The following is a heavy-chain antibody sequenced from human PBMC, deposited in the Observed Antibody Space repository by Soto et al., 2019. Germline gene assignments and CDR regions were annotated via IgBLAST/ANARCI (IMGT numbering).Heavy chain of an antibody. CDR1: GFTFSAVY. V-gene: IGHV3-11*05. CDR2: ISSSGTSA. Sequence: QVQLEESGGGLVKPGGSLRLSCAASGFTFSAVYMSWIRQAPNKGLEYISYISSSGTSANYADSVKGRFTISRDNAKNSLYLQMNSLIAEDTAVYYCARDRGAVTGQYFDYWGQGALVTVSS. D-gene: IGHD6-19*01. CDR3: ARDRGAVTGQYFDY. J-gene: IGHJ4*02.